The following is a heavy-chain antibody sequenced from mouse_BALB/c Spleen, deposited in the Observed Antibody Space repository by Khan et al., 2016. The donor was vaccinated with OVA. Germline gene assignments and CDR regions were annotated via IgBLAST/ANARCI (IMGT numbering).Heavy chain of an antibody. D-gene: IGHD1-1*01. Sequence: DLVKPGASVKLSCKASGYTFTSYWINWIKQRPGQGLELIGRIAPGSGSCYYSEMFKGKATLTVDTSSSTASIQLSRLSSEDSAIYFCARANYYGSSRYALDDWGQGTSVTVSS. CDR1: GYTFTSYW. V-gene: IGHV1S41*01. CDR2: IAPGSGSC. J-gene: IGHJ4*01. CDR3: ARANYYGSSRYALDD.